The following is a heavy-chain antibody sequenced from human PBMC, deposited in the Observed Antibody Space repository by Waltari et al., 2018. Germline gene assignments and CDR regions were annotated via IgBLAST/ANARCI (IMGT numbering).Heavy chain of an antibody. J-gene: IGHJ4*02. CDR2: VYHFGSS. D-gene: IGHD4-17*01. V-gene: IGHV4-38-2*01. Sequence: QVQLQESGPGLVKPSETLSLTCAVSGASITSASYWGCIRQPPGKGLEWIGYVYHFGSSSYNPSLKSRVTMSVDTSKRQFSLNLSSVTAADTAVYYCARHESAHYGGFDSWGRGTLVTVSA. CDR1: GASITSASY. CDR3: ARHESAHYGGFDS.